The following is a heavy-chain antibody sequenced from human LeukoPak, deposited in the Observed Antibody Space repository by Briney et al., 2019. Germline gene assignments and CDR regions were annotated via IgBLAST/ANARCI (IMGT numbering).Heavy chain of an antibody. CDR3: VTYYFDSSGPKKNY. V-gene: IGHV4-30-2*01. CDR1: GGSISSGGYS. Sequence: SQTLSLTCAVSGGSISSGGYSWSWIRQPPGTGLEWIGEINHSGSTNYNPSLKSRVTISVDTSKKQFSLKLSSVTAADTAVYYCVTYYFDSSGPKKNYWGQGTLVTVSS. D-gene: IGHD3-22*01. CDR2: INHSGST. J-gene: IGHJ4*02.